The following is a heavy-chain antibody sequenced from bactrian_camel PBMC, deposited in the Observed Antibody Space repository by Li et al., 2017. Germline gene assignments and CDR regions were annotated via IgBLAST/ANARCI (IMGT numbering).Heavy chain of an antibody. V-gene: IGHV3S53*01. Sequence: HVQLVESGGGSVEAGGSLTLSCGFSREKYCNADMSWYRQAPGKEREFVSSIDYDGTQKYADSVKGRFTASQGAKNTVYLQMNNLQPEDTATYYCAEGRGSRGEHCYSLNYWGQGTQVTVS. J-gene: IGHJ4*01. CDR3: AEGRGSRGEHCYSLNY. CDR2: IDYDGTQ. D-gene: IGHD6*01. CDR1: REKYCNAD.